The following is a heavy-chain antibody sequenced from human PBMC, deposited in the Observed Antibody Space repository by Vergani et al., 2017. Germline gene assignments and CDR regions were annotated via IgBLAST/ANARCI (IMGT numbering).Heavy chain of an antibody. V-gene: IGHV5-51*01. CDR2: IYPADSDT. J-gene: IGHJ4*02. CDR1: EYSFGNYW. Sequence: EVELVQSGPEMRKPGESLKISCKGSEYSFGNYWIGWVRQMPGKGLEWMGIIYPADSDTGYSPSGQGQVTVPADKSISTAFRQGDSLKASDTALYDGAGHATDTDSWGQGTLVTVSS. CDR3: AGHATDTDS.